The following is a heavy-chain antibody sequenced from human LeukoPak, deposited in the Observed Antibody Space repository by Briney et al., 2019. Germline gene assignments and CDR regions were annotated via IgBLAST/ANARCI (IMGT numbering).Heavy chain of an antibody. V-gene: IGHV3-23*01. J-gene: IGHJ6*01. CDR1: GFSVSNSG. D-gene: IGHD2-2*01. Sequence: GGSLRLSCAVSGFSVSNSGMSWVRQAPGKGLEWVSAISGSGGSTYYADSVKGRFTISRDNSKNTLYLQMNSLRAEDTAVYYCARKYCSSTSCYGMDVWGQGTTVTVSS. CDR3: ARKYCSSTSCYGMDV. CDR2: ISGSGGST.